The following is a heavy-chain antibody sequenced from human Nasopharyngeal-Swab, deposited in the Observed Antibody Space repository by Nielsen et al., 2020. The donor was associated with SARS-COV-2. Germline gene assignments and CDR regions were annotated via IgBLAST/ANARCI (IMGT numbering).Heavy chain of an antibody. Sequence: IRQPPGKGLEWIGSIYYSGSTYYNPSLKSRVTISVDTSKNQFSLKLSSVTAADTAVYYCAREGAGSETIYYYYYMDVWGKGTTVTVSS. CDR2: IYYSGST. D-gene: IGHD1-14*01. J-gene: IGHJ6*03. V-gene: IGHV4-39*07. CDR3: AREGAGSETIYYYYYMDV.